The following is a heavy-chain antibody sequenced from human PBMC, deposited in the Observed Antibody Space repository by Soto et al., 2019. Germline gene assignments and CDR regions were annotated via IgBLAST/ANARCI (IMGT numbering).Heavy chain of an antibody. CDR3: AKVADPLDFDY. CDR1: GFTFSNYA. J-gene: IGHJ4*02. Sequence: LRLSCAASGFTFSNYAMSWVRQAPGKGLEWVSAISNSGGYTYYADSVKGRFTISRDNSKNTVYLQMNSLRAEDTAIYYCAKVADPLDFDYWGQGTLVTVSS. CDR2: ISNSGGYT. V-gene: IGHV3-23*01.